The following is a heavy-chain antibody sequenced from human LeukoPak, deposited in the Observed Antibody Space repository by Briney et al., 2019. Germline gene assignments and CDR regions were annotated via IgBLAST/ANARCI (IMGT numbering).Heavy chain of an antibody. D-gene: IGHD3-22*01. Sequence: VASVKASCKASGGTFSSYAISWVRQAPGQGLEWMGGIIPIFGTANYAQKFQGRVTITTDESTSTAYMELSSLRSEDTAVYYCARGPPLISCGSCWFDPWGQGTLVTVSS. CDR1: GGTFSSYA. J-gene: IGHJ5*02. CDR3: ARGPPLISCGSCWFDP. V-gene: IGHV1-69*05. CDR2: IIPIFGTA.